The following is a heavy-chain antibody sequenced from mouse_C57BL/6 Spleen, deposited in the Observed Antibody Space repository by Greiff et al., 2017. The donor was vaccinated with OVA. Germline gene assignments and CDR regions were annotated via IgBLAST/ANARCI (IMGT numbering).Heavy chain of an antibody. Sequence: VQLQQSGAELVKPGASVKLSCTASGSTFTDYHMHWVKQRPGQGLEWIGWIDPENGDTDYDSKFQGKATMTADTSSTTAYLQLSSLTSEDTAVYYCTTVDYGSRGYDMDYWGQGTSVTVSS. D-gene: IGHD1-1*01. CDR1: GSTFTDYH. V-gene: IGHV14-4*01. CDR2: IDPENGDT. CDR3: TTVDYGSRGYDMDY. J-gene: IGHJ4*01.